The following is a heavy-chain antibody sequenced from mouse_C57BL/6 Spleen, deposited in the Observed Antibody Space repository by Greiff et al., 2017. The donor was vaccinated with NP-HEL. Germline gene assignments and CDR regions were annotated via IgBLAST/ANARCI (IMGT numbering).Heavy chain of an antibody. CDR2: IYPGSGST. J-gene: IGHJ2*01. Sequence: QVQLKQPGAELVKPGASVKMSCKASGYTFTSYGITWVKQRPGHGLEWIGDIYPGSGSTNYNEKFKSKATLTVDTTSSTAYMQLSSLTSEDSAVYYCARDSNYPDYWGQGTTLTVSS. CDR3: ARDSNYPDY. D-gene: IGHD2-5*01. V-gene: IGHV1-55*01. CDR1: GYTFTSYG.